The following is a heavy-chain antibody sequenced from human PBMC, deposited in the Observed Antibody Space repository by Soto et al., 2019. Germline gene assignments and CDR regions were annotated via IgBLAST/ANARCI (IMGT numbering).Heavy chain of an antibody. J-gene: IGHJ4*02. CDR1: GDTFNFYT. CDR3: AGSIEGRGGEGDY. CDR2: VKPILSFT. V-gene: IGHV1-69*02. Sequence: SVKVSCKASGDTFNFYTINWVRQAPGLGLEWMGRVKPILSFTNSAQKFQGRVTLTTDKSTSTAYMELRSLRFDDTAVYYCAGSIEGRGGEGDYWGQGTLVTVSS. D-gene: IGHD6-6*01.